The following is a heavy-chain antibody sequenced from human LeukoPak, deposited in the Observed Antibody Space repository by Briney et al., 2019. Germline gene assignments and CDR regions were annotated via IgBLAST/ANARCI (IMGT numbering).Heavy chain of an antibody. V-gene: IGHV4-39*01. Sequence: SETLSLTCNVSGGSISTTTNSWGWAWIRQRPTKGLEWIGSIYYGGSPYYTSSLKSRVTISVDTSKNQFSLKLAYLTAADTAVYYCARRPIVGSTGFYFDPWGPGTLVTVSS. CDR3: ARRPIVGSTGFYFDP. J-gene: IGHJ5*02. CDR1: GGSISTTTNS. D-gene: IGHD1-26*01. CDR2: IYYGGSP.